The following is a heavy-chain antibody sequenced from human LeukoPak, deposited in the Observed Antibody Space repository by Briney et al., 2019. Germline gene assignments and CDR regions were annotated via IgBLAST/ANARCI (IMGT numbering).Heavy chain of an antibody. CDR2: INPSGGST. V-gene: IGHV1-46*01. CDR1: GGTFSSYA. D-gene: IGHD6-19*01. Sequence: GASVKVSCKASGGTFSSYAISRVRQAPGQGLEWMGIINPSGGSTSYAQKFQGRVTMTRDTSTSTVYMELSSLRSEDTAVYYCARGGHGVYSSGWYAYWGQGTLVTVSS. J-gene: IGHJ4*02. CDR3: ARGGHGVYSSGWYAY.